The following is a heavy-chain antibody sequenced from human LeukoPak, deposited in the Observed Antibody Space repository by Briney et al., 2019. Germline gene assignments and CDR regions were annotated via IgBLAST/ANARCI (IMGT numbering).Heavy chain of an antibody. Sequence: SQTLSLTCTVSGGSISSYYWSWIRQPPGKGLEWIGYIYYSGSTNYNPSLKSRVTISVDTSKNQFSLKLSSVTAADTAVYYCASYYDSSGYDAFDIWGQGTMVTVSS. J-gene: IGHJ3*02. CDR3: ASYYDSSGYDAFDI. CDR1: GGSISSYY. CDR2: IYYSGST. V-gene: IGHV4-59*01. D-gene: IGHD3-22*01.